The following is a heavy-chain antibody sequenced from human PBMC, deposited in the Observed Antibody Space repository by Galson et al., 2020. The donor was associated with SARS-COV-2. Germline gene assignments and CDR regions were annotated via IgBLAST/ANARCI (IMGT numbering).Heavy chain of an antibody. V-gene: IGHV1-46*01. Sequence: ASVKVSCKASGYTFTNNYVHWVLRAPAQGLEWMGVITPHGDSTLYAQKFQGRVTITWDTSTTTVYMELGGLRSDDTAVYYCAREHDEMSSSAYDYWGQGTLVTVSS. CDR2: ITPHGDST. CDR1: GYTFTNNY. CDR3: AREHDEMSSSAYDY. J-gene: IGHJ4*02. D-gene: IGHD3-16*01.